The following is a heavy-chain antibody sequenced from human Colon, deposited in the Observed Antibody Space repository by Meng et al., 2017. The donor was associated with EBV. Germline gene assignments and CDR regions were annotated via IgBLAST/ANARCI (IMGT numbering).Heavy chain of an antibody. CDR3: ARVNGDCFSTICYKGWFDP. J-gene: IGHJ5*02. Sequence: VQVQEAGPGLVNPSQTPSLTCTVSGGSVSSGNNYWIWIRQPPGKGLEWIGYIYYSGRTYYNPSLESRVTMSVDTSKNQFSLNLNSVTAADTAVYYCARVNGDCFSTICYKGWFDPWGQGTLVTVSS. CDR2: IYYSGRT. D-gene: IGHD2-2*02. V-gene: IGHV4-30-4*01. CDR1: GGSVSSGNNY.